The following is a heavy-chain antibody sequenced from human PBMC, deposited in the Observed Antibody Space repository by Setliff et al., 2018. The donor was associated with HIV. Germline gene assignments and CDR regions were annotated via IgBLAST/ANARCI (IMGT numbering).Heavy chain of an antibody. CDR2: IIPIYGTA. CDR1: GYTFTSYG. Sequence: SVKVSCKASGYTFTSYGISWVRQAPGQGLEWMGGIIPIYGTANSAQKFQGRVTITADESTSTAYMELSTLRSEDTAVYFCARDGGYSGHQWFGDAFDIWGQGTMVTVSS. V-gene: IGHV1-69*13. J-gene: IGHJ3*02. D-gene: IGHD5-12*01. CDR3: ARDGGYSGHQWFGDAFDI.